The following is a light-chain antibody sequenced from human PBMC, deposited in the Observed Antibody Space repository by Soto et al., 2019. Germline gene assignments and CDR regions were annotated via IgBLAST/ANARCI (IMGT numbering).Light chain of an antibody. CDR2: NGS. Sequence: SYELAQPPSVSVVPGNTAYFTCGENNIGSKTVHWYQQKPGQAPVLVIYNGSDRPSGIPERFSGSNSGNTAVLTITGVGAGDEADYYCQLWDSSSDHRVFGGGTKVTVL. CDR1: NIGSKT. CDR3: QLWDSSSDHRV. J-gene: IGLJ3*02. V-gene: IGLV3-21*04.